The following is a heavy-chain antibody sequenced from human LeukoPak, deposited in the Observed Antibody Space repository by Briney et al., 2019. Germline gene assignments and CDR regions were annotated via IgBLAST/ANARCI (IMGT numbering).Heavy chain of an antibody. V-gene: IGHV4-59*01. D-gene: IGHD3-10*01. CDR3: ASAVRGVNYFDY. CDR2: IYYSGST. CDR1: GGSISSYY. J-gene: IGHJ4*02. Sequence: SETLSLTYTVSGGSISSYYWSWIRQPPGKGLEWIGYIYYSGSTNYNPSLKSRVTISVDTSKNQFSLKLSSVTAADTAVYYCASAVRGVNYFDYWGQGTLVTVSS.